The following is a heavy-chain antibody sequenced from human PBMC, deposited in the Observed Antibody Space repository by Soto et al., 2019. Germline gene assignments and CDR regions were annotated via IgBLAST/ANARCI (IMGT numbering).Heavy chain of an antibody. CDR1: GYTFSSYY. V-gene: IGHV1-46*01. CDR2: FTPSDDST. Sequence: ASVKVSCKASGYTFSSYYIHWVRQAPGQGLEWMGIFTPSDDSTTYAETFQGRVTMTRDTSTETVYMELSSLRSEDTAVYYFPSDSLSIHLAAAGPLDVWGQGTTVTVSS. J-gene: IGHJ6*02. D-gene: IGHD6-13*01. CDR3: PSDSLSIHLAAAGPLDV.